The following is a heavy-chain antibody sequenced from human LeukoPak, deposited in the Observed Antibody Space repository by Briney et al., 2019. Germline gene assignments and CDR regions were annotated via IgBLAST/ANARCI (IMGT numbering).Heavy chain of an antibody. CDR2: IYNSGTT. CDR3: GSSGTDTRFDY. CDR1: GFTVSSNH. D-gene: IGHD3-10*01. Sequence: GGSLRLSCAASGFTVSSNHMSWVRQAPGKGLEWASIIYNSGTTYYAESVKGRFTISRDNSKNMLYLQMNSLRAEDTAVYYCGSSGTDTRFDYWGQGTLVTLSS. J-gene: IGHJ4*02. V-gene: IGHV3-53*01.